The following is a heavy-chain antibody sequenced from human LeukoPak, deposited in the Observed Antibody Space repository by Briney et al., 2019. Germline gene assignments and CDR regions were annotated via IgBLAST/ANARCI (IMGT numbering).Heavy chain of an antibody. CDR1: GFTFSSYS. V-gene: IGHV3-48*02. J-gene: IGHJ3*02. D-gene: IGHD1-26*01. CDR2: ISSSSSTI. Sequence: PGGSLRLSCAASGFTFSSYSMNWVRQAPGKGLEWVLYISSSSSTIYYADSVKGRFTISRDNAKNSLYLQVNSLRDEDTAVYYCARDSHYAFDIWGQGTMVTVS. CDR3: ARDSHYAFDI.